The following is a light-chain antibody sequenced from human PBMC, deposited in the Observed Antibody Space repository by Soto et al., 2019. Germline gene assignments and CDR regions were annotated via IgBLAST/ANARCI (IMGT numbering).Light chain of an antibody. CDR2: GAS. J-gene: IGKJ2*01. CDR3: QQYGSSYT. Sequence: EIVLTQSPGTLSLSPGEIATLSCRASQSVSSSYLAWYQQKPGQAPRLLIYGASSRATGIPDRFSGSGSGTDFTLTISRLEPEDFEVYYCQQYGSSYTFGQGTKLEIK. V-gene: IGKV3-20*01. CDR1: QSVSSSY.